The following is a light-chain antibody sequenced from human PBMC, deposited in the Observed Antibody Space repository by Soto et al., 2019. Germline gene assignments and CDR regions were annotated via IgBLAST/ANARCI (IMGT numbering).Light chain of an antibody. CDR1: QSVSSTD. CDR3: QPFGNSART. Sequence: EIVLTQSPATLSLSPGERATLSCRASQSVSSTDLRWYQHKPGQAPRLLIYGAYNRATGIPDRFSGSGSGTDFTLTISRLEPEDFAIYYCQPFGNSARTFGQGTEVEV. V-gene: IGKV3-20*01. CDR2: GAY. J-gene: IGKJ1*01.